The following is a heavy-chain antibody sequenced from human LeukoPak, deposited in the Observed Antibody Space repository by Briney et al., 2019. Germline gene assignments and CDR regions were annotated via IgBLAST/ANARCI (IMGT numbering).Heavy chain of an antibody. Sequence: GGSLRLSCAASGFTFTIFGLNLVRQAPGKGPEWVSYIDARSGITYYADSVQGRFTISRDNAKESVFLQMNSLRVDDTAVYYCARTYDFGRGPPGDAFDNWGPGTWVTVSS. J-gene: IGHJ3*02. CDR3: ARTYDFGRGPPGDAFDN. D-gene: IGHD3-3*01. CDR2: IDARSGIT. V-gene: IGHV3-48*01. CDR1: GFTFTIFG.